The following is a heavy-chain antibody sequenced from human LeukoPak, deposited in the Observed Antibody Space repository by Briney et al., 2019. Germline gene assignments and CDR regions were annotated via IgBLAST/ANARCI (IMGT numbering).Heavy chain of an antibody. CDR1: GFTFSNAW. J-gene: IGHJ6*02. V-gene: IGHV3-15*01. CDR3: TTGCSSTSCYGGDDYYYYGMDV. D-gene: IGHD2-2*01. Sequence: GGSLRLSCAASGFTFSNAWMSWVRQAPGKGLEWVGRIKSKTDGGTTDYAAPVKGRFTISRDDSKNTLYLQMNSLKTEDTAVYYCTTGCSSTSCYGGDDYYYYGMDVWGQGTTVTVSS. CDR2: IKSKTDGGTT.